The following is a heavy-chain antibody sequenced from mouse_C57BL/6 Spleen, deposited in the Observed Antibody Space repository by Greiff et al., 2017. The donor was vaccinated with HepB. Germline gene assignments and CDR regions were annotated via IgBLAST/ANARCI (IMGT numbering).Heavy chain of an antibody. CDR1: GYSFTGYY. Sequence: EVQLKQSGPELVKPGASVKISCKASGYSFTGYYMNWVKQSPEKSLEWIGEINPSTGGTTYNQKFKAKATLTVDKSSSTAYMQLKSLTSEDSAVYYCASTVVEVDWFAYWGQGTLVTVSA. CDR3: ASTVVEVDWFAY. D-gene: IGHD1-1*01. V-gene: IGHV1-42*01. CDR2: INPSTGGT. J-gene: IGHJ3*01.